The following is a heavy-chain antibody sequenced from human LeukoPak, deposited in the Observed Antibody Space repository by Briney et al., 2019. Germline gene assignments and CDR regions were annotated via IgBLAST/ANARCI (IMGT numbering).Heavy chain of an antibody. D-gene: IGHD3-9*01. CDR1: GFTFSNYA. CDR2: FSGRDDST. J-gene: IGHJ4*02. CDR3: AKWGDYDILTGYYDSDY. V-gene: IGHV3-23*01. Sequence: PGASLRLSCAASGFTFSNYAMSWVRQAPGKGREWVSAFSGRDDSTYYADSVKGRFTISRDNSKNTLYLQMNSLRAEDTAVYYCAKWGDYDILTGYYDSDYWGQGTLVTVSS.